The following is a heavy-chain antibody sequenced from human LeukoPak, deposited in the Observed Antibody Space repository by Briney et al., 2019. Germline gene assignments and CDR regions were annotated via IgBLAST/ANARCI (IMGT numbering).Heavy chain of an antibody. CDR3: AKDYVGVASIDY. J-gene: IGHJ4*02. V-gene: IGHV3-74*01. CDR2: ISSDGSST. D-gene: IGHD1-26*01. CDR1: GFTFSNYW. Sequence: GGSLRLSCAASGFTFSNYWMHWVRQAPGKGLVWVSRISSDGSSTSYADSVKGRFTISRDNAKNTLFLQMNSLRAEDTAVYYCAKDYVGVASIDYWGQGTLVTVSS.